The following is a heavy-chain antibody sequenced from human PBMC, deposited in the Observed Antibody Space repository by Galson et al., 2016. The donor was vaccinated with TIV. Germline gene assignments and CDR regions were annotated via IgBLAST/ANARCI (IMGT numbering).Heavy chain of an antibody. CDR1: GYNFTNYW. J-gene: IGHJ5*02. D-gene: IGHD2-15*01. CDR2: IYPGDSDT. Sequence: QSGAEVKKPGESLKISWTSSGYNFTNYWIGWVRQMPGKGLEWMGIIYPGDSDTKYSPSFQGHITISADNSISTAYLQWSSLMTSDTAIHYCARHDRFCSGGSCFSLWLEPWGQGTLVTVSS. CDR3: ARHDRFCSGGSCFSLWLEP. V-gene: IGHV5-51*01.